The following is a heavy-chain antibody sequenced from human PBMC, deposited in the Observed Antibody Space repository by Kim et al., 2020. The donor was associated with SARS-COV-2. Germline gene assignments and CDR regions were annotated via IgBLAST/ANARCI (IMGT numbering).Heavy chain of an antibody. CDR2: IYYSGST. Sequence: SETLSPTCTVSGGSISSYYWSWIRQPPGKGLEWIGYIYYSGSTNYNPSLKSRVTISVDTSKNQFSLKLSSVTAADTAVYYCARDQVSYGMDVWGQGTTVNVSS. CDR3: ARDQVSYGMDV. J-gene: IGHJ6*02. CDR1: GGSISSYY. V-gene: IGHV4-59*13.